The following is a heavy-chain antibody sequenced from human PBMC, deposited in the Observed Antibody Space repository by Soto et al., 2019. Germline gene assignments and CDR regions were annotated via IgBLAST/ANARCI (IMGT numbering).Heavy chain of an antibody. J-gene: IGHJ4*02. V-gene: IGHV3-74*01. CDR1: GFTFSSYW. Sequence: PGGSLRLSCAASGFTFSSYWMHWVRQAPGKGLVWVSRINSDGSSTSYADSVKGRFTISRDNAKNTLYLQMNSLRAEDTAVYYCARDGEYCSGGSCYPSWGQGXLVTVSS. CDR3: ARDGEYCSGGSCYPS. CDR2: INSDGSST. D-gene: IGHD2-15*01.